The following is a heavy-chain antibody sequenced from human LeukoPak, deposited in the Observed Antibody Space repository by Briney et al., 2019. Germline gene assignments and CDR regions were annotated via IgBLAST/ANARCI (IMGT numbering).Heavy chain of an antibody. V-gene: IGHV3-74*01. D-gene: IGHD6-13*01. CDR2: INSDGSST. CDR3: AKDKRAAAAPFDY. CDR1: GFTFSSYW. Sequence: GGSLRLSCAASGFTFSSYWMHWDRQAPGKGLVWVSRINSDGSSTSYADSVKGRFTISRDNSKNTLYLQMNSLRAEDTAVYYCAKDKRAAAAPFDYWGQGTLVTVSS. J-gene: IGHJ4*02.